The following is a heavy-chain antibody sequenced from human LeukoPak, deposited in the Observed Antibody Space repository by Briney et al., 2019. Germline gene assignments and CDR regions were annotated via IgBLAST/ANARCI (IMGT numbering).Heavy chain of an antibody. V-gene: IGHV4-34*01. D-gene: IGHD2-15*01. CDR1: GGSFSGYY. Sequence: SETLSLTCAVYGGSFSGYYWSWIRQPPGKGLEWIGEINHSGSTNYNPSLKSRVTISVDTSKNQFSLKLSSVTAADTAVYYCARAGVVVAATHYXGQGTLVTVSS. J-gene: IGHJ4*02. CDR3: ARAGVVVAATHY. CDR2: INHSGST.